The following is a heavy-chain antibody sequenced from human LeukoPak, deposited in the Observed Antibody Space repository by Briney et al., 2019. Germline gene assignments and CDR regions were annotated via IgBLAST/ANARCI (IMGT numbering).Heavy chain of an antibody. CDR3: AIALVRYGGYVIDY. V-gene: IGHV1-69*06. J-gene: IGHJ4*02. CDR1: GGTFSSYA. D-gene: IGHD5-12*01. Sequence: ASVKVSCKASGGTFSSYAISWVRQAPGQGLEWMGGIIPIFGTANYAQKFQGRVTITADKSTSTAYMELSSLRSEDTAVYYCAIALVRYGGYVIDYWGQGTLVTVSS. CDR2: IIPIFGTA.